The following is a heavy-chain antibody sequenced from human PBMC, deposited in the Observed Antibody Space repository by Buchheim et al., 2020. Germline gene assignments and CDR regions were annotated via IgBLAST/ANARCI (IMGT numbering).Heavy chain of an antibody. V-gene: IGHV1-46*01. D-gene: IGHD3-10*01. CDR2: INPSGGST. CDR1: GYTFTSYY. J-gene: IGHJ5*02. CDR3: ARGGGQTMVRESNWFDP. Sequence: QVQLVQSGAEVKKPGASVKVSYKASGYTFTSYYMHWVRQAPGQGLEWMGIINPSGGSTSYAQKFQGRVTMTRDTSTSTVYMELSSLRSEDTAVYYCARGGGQTMVRESNWFDPWGQGTL.